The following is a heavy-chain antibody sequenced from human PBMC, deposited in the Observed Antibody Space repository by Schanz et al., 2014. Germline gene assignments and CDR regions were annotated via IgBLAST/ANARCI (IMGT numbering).Heavy chain of an antibody. J-gene: IGHJ6*02. V-gene: IGHV1-2*02. D-gene: IGHD3-10*01. CDR3: ARALFGSGHGDV. CDR2: ISANSGGT. Sequence: QVQLVQSGAEVKKPGASVKVSCKASGYTFTDYYIHWVRQAPGQGLEWMGWISANSGGTNYAQKLQGRVATTRDASISTAYMELSRLKSDARAMYCRARALFGSGHGDVWGQGTTVTVSS. CDR1: GYTFTDYY.